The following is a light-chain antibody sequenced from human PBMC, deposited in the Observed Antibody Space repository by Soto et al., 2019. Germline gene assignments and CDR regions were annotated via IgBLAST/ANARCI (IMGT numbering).Light chain of an antibody. CDR1: QSVSSN. CDR3: QQRNNWPPIT. V-gene: IGKV3-11*01. CDR2: DAS. Sequence: IVMTQSPATLSVSPWERATLSCRASQSVSSNLAWYQQKPGQAPRLLIYDASTRATGIPARFSGSGSETDFTLTITSLEPEDFAVYYCQQRNNWPPITFGQGTRLEIK. J-gene: IGKJ5*01.